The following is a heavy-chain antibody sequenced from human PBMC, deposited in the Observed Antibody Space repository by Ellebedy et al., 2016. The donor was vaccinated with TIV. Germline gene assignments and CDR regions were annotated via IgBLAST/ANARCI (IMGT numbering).Heavy chain of an antibody. CDR2: IYSTGSTGGT. Sequence: MPSETLSLTCSVSGGSITRYYCXWIRQPAGKGLEWIGRIYSTGSTGGTNYSPSLKSRISMSVDRSKNQFSLKLTSVTAADTAVYFCARDGVYASGRYSDYWGQGTQVTVSA. V-gene: IGHV4-4*07. J-gene: IGHJ4*02. D-gene: IGHD2-8*01. CDR1: GGSITRYY. CDR3: ARDGVYASGRYSDY.